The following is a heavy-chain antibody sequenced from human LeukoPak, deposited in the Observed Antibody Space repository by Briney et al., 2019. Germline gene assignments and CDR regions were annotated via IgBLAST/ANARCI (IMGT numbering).Heavy chain of an antibody. V-gene: IGHV3-30-3*01. D-gene: IGHD4-17*01. CDR2: ISYDGSNK. J-gene: IGHJ4*02. CDR3: ARDRLSFTVTTGSDY. CDR1: GFTFSSYA. Sequence: PGGSLRLSCAASGFTFSSYAMHWVRQAPGKGLEWVAVISYDGSNKYYADSVKGRFTISRDNSKNTLYLQMNSLRAEDTAVYYCARDRLSFTVTTGSDYWGQGTLVTVSS.